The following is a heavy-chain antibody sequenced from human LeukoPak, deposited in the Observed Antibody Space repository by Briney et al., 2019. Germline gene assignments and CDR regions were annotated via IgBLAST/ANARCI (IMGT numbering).Heavy chain of an antibody. CDR1: GFTFSSYW. J-gene: IGHJ4*02. Sequence: GGSLRLSCAASGFTFSSYWMHWVRQAPGKGLVWVSRMNPDGSSTSYADSVKGRFTSSRDNAKNTVYLQMNSLRAEDTAVYYCARGGSWFVDYWGQGTLATVSS. CDR3: ARGGSWFVDY. V-gene: IGHV3-74*01. D-gene: IGHD3-10*01. CDR2: MNPDGSST.